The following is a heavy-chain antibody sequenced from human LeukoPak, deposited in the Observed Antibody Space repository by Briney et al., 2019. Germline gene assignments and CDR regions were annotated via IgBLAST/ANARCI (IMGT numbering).Heavy chain of an antibody. D-gene: IGHD6-6*01. Sequence: SETLSLTCAASGGSISSGGYSWSWIRQPPGKGLEWIGYIYHSGSTYYNPSLKSRVTISVDRSKNQFSLKLSSVTAADTAVYYCARASAPRRAFDIWGQGTMVTVSS. CDR1: GGSISSGGYS. CDR2: IYHSGST. V-gene: IGHV4-30-2*01. J-gene: IGHJ3*02. CDR3: ARASAPRRAFDI.